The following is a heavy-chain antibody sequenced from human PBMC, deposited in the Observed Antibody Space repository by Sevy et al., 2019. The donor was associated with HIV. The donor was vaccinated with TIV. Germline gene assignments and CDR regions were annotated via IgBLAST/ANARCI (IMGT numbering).Heavy chain of an antibody. Sequence: GGSLRLSCVASGFTFSDPWMSWVRQPPGKGLEWVGRIKSKSDGGATDYAAPVKGSFTISRDDSKNTLYLQMNSLKTDGTAVYYSATHPSLGFATLVVGEGGMDVWGQGTTVTVSS. CDR3: ATHPSLGFATLVVGEGGMDV. V-gene: IGHV3-15*01. J-gene: IGHJ6*02. D-gene: IGHD3-16*01. CDR2: IKSKSDGGAT. CDR1: GFTFSDPW.